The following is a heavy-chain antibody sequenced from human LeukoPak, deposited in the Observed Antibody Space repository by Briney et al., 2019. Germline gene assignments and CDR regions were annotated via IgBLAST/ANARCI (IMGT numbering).Heavy chain of an antibody. J-gene: IGHJ5*02. Sequence: QAGGFLRLSCAASGFTFSSYAMSWVRQAPGKGLEWVSAISGSGGSTYYADSVKGRFTISRDNSKNTLYLQMNSLRAEDTAVYYCAVETIVVVPAPSWGQGTLVTVSS. CDR2: ISGSGGST. CDR3: AVETIVVVPAPS. V-gene: IGHV3-23*01. D-gene: IGHD2-2*01. CDR1: GFTFSSYA.